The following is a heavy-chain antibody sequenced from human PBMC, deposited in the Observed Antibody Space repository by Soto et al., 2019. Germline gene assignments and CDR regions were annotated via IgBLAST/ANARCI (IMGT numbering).Heavy chain of an antibody. J-gene: IGHJ4*02. CDR2: VWYDGSYK. CDR3: ARGHGYIYGRNDY. CDR1: GFTFSSHG. V-gene: IGHV3-33*01. D-gene: IGHD5-18*01. Sequence: QVQLVESGGGVVQPGRSLRLSCAASGFTFSSHGMHWVRQAPGKGLEWVAVVWYDGSYKYYADSVKGRFTISRDNSKNTLYLQMNTLRAEDTAVYYCARGHGYIYGRNDYWGQGALVTVSS.